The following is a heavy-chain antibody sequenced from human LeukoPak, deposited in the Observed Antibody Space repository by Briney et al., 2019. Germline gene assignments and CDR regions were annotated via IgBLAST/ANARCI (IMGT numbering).Heavy chain of an antibody. CDR2: ISGSGGST. CDR3: AKEGDYYGSGSHRDAFDM. D-gene: IGHD3-10*01. Sequence: GGSPRISCAASGFTFCSYALSWGRQAPGEGVEWVSAISGSGGSTYYADSVKGRFTISRDNSKNTLYLQMNSLRPEDTALYYCAKEGDYYGSGSHRDAFDMWGQGTMVTVSS. CDR1: GFTFCSYA. J-gene: IGHJ3*02. V-gene: IGHV3-23*01.